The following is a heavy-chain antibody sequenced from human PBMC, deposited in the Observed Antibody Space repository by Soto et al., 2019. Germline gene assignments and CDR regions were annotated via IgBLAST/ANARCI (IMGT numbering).Heavy chain of an antibody. D-gene: IGHD3-3*01. Sequence: QFTLNESGPTVVRPTEPLTLTCRFSGFSLTTSGVGVGWIRQSPGKAPEWLALIYWDDDKRYSASLKSRLTFTKDTSKNQVVLTVSDLDPTDTATYYCAHRVLRTVFGLVTTTAIYFDFWGQGTPVAVSS. CDR2: IYWDDDK. CDR3: AHRVLRTVFGLVTTTAIYFDF. V-gene: IGHV2-5*02. J-gene: IGHJ4*02. CDR1: GFSLTTSGVG.